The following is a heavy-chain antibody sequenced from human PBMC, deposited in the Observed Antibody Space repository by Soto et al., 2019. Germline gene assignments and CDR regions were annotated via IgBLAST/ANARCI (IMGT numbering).Heavy chain of an antibody. D-gene: IGHD6-19*01. CDR3: ATHGWDL. Sequence: EVQLLESGGGLVQPGGSLRLSCAASGFTFSRSDMSWVRQAPGKGLEWVSAINGGRTFYGDSVEGRFTVSRDDSKDTLNLQMNSLRVDDTAIYYCATHGWDLWGQGTLVTVSS. CDR1: GFTFSRSD. CDR2: INGGRT. J-gene: IGHJ5*02. V-gene: IGHV3-23*01.